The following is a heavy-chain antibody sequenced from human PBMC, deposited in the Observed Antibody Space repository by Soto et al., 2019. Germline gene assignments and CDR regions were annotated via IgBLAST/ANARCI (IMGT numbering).Heavy chain of an antibody. D-gene: IGHD3-10*01. V-gene: IGHV3-11*01. CDR2: ISRSGRTI. Sequence: GSLRLSCAASGFTFSDYSMSWIRQAPGKGLGGGSYISRSGRTIKYAGSVKGRYTIPRDNAKNSLSLQMNSLSAEITAVYYCARVRYYFAYWGQGSRVTVSS. CDR3: ARVRYYFAY. CDR1: GFTFSDYS. J-gene: IGHJ4*02.